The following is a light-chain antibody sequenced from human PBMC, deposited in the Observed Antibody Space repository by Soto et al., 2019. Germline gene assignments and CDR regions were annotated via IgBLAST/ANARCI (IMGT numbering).Light chain of an antibody. CDR2: GAS. Sequence: ELAMTQSPAPPSLSPRDKATHSRRASQSVSSDLAWYQQKPGQAPRLLIYGASARATGIPARFSGSGSGTEFTLTISSLQSEDFAVYYCHQYNYWPLFGPGTKVDI. CDR3: HQYNYWPL. J-gene: IGKJ3*01. V-gene: IGKV3-15*01. CDR1: QSVSSD.